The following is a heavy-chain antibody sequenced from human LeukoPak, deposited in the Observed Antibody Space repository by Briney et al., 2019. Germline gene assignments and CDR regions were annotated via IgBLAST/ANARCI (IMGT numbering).Heavy chain of an antibody. Sequence: SETLSLTCTVSGGSISSSSYYWGWIRQPPGKGLEWIGSIYYSGSTYYNPSLKSRVTIYVDTYKNQFSLKLSSVTAADTAVYYCARHGRSSYYYDSSGIHWGQGTLVTVSS. J-gene: IGHJ4*02. CDR1: GGSISSSSYY. CDR3: ARHGRSSYYYDSSGIH. CDR2: IYYSGST. D-gene: IGHD3-22*01. V-gene: IGHV4-39*01.